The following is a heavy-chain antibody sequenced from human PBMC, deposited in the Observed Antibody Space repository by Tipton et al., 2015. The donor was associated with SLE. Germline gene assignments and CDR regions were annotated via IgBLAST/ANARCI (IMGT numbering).Heavy chain of an antibody. J-gene: IGHJ5*02. CDR1: GGSLSAYY. CDR3: AREGQLVPNWFDP. CDR2: IYYSESNTEST. D-gene: IGHD6-6*01. Sequence: TLSLTCTVSGGSLSAYYWSWIRQSPGRGLEWIAYIYYSESNTESTNYNPSLKSRLTVSGDTSKNQFSLKLTSVTAADTAVYYCAREGQLVPNWFDPWGQGTLVTVSS. V-gene: IGHV4-59*01.